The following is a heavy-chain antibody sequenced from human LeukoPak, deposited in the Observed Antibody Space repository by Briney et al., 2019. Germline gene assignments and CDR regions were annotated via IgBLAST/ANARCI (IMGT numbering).Heavy chain of an antibody. J-gene: IGHJ4*02. Sequence: SETLSLTCTVSGGSISSSSYYWGWIRQPPGKGLEWIGSIYYSGSTYYNPSLKSRVTISVDTSKNQFSLKLSSVTAADTAVYYCARVKGYCSGGSCRLFDYWGQGTLVTVSS. CDR2: IYYSGST. V-gene: IGHV4-39*07. D-gene: IGHD2-15*01. CDR1: GGSISSSSYY. CDR3: ARVKGYCSGGSCRLFDY.